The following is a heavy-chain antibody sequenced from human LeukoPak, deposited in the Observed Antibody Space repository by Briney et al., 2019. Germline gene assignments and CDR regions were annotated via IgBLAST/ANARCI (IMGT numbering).Heavy chain of an antibody. D-gene: IGHD2-2*01. CDR2: INHSGST. Sequence: SETLSLTCAVYGGSFSGYYWSWIRQPPGKGLEWIGEINHSGSTNYNPSLKSRVTISVDTSKNQFSLKLSSVTAADTAVYYCARERRRYCSSTSCLYYFDYWGQGTLVTVSS. V-gene: IGHV4-34*01. J-gene: IGHJ4*02. CDR1: GGSFSGYY. CDR3: ARERRRYCSSTSCLYYFDY.